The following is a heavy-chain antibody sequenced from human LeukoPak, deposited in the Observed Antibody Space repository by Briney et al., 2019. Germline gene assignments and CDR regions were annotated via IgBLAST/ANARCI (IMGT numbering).Heavy chain of an antibody. CDR1: GGSISNGDHY. CDR2: IYYSGST. J-gene: IGHJ4*02. CDR3: ARAKKPYGSGSKDFDY. V-gene: IGHV4-31*03. D-gene: IGHD3-10*01. Sequence: SETLSLTCTVSGGSISNGDHYWSWIRQHPGKGLEWIGHIYYSGSTYYNPSLKSRGIISVDTSKNQFSLKLSSVTAADTAVYYCARAKKPYGSGSKDFDYWGQGTLVTVSS.